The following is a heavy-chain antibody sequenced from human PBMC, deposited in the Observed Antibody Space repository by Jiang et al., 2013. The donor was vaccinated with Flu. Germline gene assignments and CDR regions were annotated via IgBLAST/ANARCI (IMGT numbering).Heavy chain of an antibody. J-gene: IGHJ6*02. V-gene: IGHV5-51*01. CDR3: ASPHKLLDPWGGMDV. CDR1: GYSFTSYW. Sequence: SCKGSGYSFTSYWIGWVRQMPGKGLEWMGIIYPGDSDTRYSPSFQGQVTISADKSISTAYLQWSSLKASDTAMYYCASPHKLLDPWGGMDVWGQGTTVTVSS. CDR2: IYPGDSDT. D-gene: IGHD3-3*01.